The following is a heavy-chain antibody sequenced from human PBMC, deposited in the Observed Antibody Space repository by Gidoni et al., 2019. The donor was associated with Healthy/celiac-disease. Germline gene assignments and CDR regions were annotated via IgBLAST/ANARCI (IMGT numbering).Heavy chain of an antibody. CDR2: ISGRGSST. CDR3: AKEIRFLEFFDY. Sequence: EVHLLESGGGLVQPGGSLRLSCAASGFPFSSYAMSWVRQAPGKGLEWVSAISGRGSSTYSADSVKGRFTISRDNSKNTLYLQMNSLRAEDTAVYYCAKEIRFLEFFDYLGQGTLVTVSS. J-gene: IGHJ4*02. D-gene: IGHD3-3*01. CDR1: GFPFSSYA. V-gene: IGHV3-23*01.